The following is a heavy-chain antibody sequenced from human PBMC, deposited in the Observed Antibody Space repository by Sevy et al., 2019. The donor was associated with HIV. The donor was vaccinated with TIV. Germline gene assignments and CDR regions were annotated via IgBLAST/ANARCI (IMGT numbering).Heavy chain of an antibody. J-gene: IGHJ3*01. CDR2: VHTSGRT. V-gene: IGHV4-61*02. CDR3: AGEYRSGWHQAFDV. Sequence: SETLSLTCSISGGSSRSGTYYWSWIRQPAGKGLEWIGRVHTSGRTNYNPSLKSRVTISVDTSKNQFSLRLRSVTAADTAVYYCAGEYRSGWHQAFDVWGQGTMVTVSS. D-gene: IGHD6-25*01. CDR1: GGSSRSGTYY.